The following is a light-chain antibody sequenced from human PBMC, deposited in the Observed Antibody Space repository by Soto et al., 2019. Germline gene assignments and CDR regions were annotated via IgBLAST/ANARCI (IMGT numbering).Light chain of an antibody. CDR2: GNS. CDR1: SSNIGAGYD. Sequence: QSVLTQPPSVSGVPGQRVTISCTGSSSNIGAGYDVQWYQQLPGAAPKLLIFGNSNRPSGVPDRFSGSRSGTSASLAITGLQAEDEADYFCQSYDISLSVSVIFGGGTKLTVL. CDR3: QSYDISLSVSVI. V-gene: IGLV1-40*01. J-gene: IGLJ2*01.